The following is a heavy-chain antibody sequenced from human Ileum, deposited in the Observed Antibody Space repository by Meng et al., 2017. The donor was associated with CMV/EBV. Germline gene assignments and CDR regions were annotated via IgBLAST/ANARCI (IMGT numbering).Heavy chain of an antibody. CDR1: GASLSTGDYY. CDR2: IYYSGST. J-gene: IGHJ4*02. CDR3: AREGGGWYFDS. D-gene: IGHD6-19*01. V-gene: IGHV4-30-4*01. Sequence: VRSQGPGPGLVKPSQALSPTCTVSGASLSTGDYYWSWIRQPPGKGPEWIGYIYYSGSTLYNPSLKSPVTISLDKSKNQFSLRLRSVTAADTAVYFCAREGGGWYFDSWGQGTLVTVSS.